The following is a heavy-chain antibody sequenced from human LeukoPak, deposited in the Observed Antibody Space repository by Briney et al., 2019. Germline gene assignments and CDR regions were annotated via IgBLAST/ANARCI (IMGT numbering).Heavy chain of an antibody. V-gene: IGHV3-7*01. CDR2: IKEDGSEK. D-gene: IGHD3-10*01. CDR3: TRRGWFGELFPANF. J-gene: IGHJ4*02. Sequence: PGGSLRLSCAASGFTFSSHGMSWVRQAPGKGLEWVANIKEDGSEKYYVDSVKGRFTISRDNAKNSLYLQMNSLRVEDTAMYYCTRRGWFGELFPANFWGQGTLVTVSS. CDR1: GFTFSSHG.